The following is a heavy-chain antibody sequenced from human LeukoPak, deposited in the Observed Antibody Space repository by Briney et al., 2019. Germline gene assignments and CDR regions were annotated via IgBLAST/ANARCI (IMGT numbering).Heavy chain of an antibody. Sequence: ASVKVSCKASGYTFTGYYMHWVRQAPGQGLEWMGWINPNSGGTNYAQKFQGRVTMTRDTSISTANMGLGRLRSDDTAVYYCASSGSGYCYLRYWGQGTLVTVSS. D-gene: IGHD3-3*01. J-gene: IGHJ4*02. CDR2: INPNSGGT. CDR1: GYTFTGYY. CDR3: ASSGSGYCYLRY. V-gene: IGHV1-2*02.